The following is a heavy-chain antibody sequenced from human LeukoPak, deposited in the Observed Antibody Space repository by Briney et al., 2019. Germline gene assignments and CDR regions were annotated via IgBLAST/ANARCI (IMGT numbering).Heavy chain of an antibody. D-gene: IGHD5-18*01. CDR2: VFDSERT. J-gene: IGHJ4*02. Sequence: SEILSLTRTVSGGSISTHYWSWIRQPPGKGLEWIGYVFDSERTKDNPSLKSRATLSADTSKNQFSLRLTSVTAADSAVYYCATIKRGSIYGYFDFWGQGVLVTVSS. CDR1: GGSISTHY. V-gene: IGHV4-59*11. CDR3: ATIKRGSIYGYFDF.